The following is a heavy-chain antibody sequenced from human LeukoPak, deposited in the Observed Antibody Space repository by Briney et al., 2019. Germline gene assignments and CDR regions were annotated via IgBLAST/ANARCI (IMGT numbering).Heavy chain of an antibody. J-gene: IGHJ3*02. Sequence: ASVKVSCKASRYTFTSYDLNWVRRATGQGLEWMGWMSPASGNTGYAQEFQGRVTMTRNTSISTAYMELSSLRSEDTAVYYCARENDAFDIWGQGTMVTVSS. CDR3: ARENDAFDI. CDR2: MSPASGNT. CDR1: RYTFTSYD. V-gene: IGHV1-8*01.